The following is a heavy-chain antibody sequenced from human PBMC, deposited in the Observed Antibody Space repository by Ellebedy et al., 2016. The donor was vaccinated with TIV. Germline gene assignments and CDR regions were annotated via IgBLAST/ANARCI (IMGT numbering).Heavy chain of an antibody. J-gene: IGHJ3*02. D-gene: IGHD2-21*01. CDR3: ARHSGGHGFDI. Sequence: GESLKISCAASGFSISSHRMHWVRQAAGKGLVWVSHISSDGSDTSYADSVKGRFIISRDNAENTLALQMSSLRAEDTALYYCARHSGGHGFDIWGQGTMVTVSP. CDR1: GFSISSHR. CDR2: ISSDGSDT. V-gene: IGHV3-74*01.